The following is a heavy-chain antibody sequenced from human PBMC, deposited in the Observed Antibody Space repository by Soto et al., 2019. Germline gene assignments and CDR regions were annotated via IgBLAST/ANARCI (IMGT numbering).Heavy chain of an antibody. CDR2: IYYSGST. J-gene: IGHJ3*02. V-gene: IGHV4-39*01. D-gene: IGHD2-15*01. Sequence: QLQLQESGPGLVKPSETLSLTCTVSGGSISSSSYYWGWIRQPPGKGLEWIGSIYYSGSTYYNPSLKSRVTISVDTSNNQFSLKLSSVTAADTAVYYCARLGDIVVVVAASGAFDIWGQGTMVTVSS. CDR1: GGSISSSSYY. CDR3: ARLGDIVVVVAASGAFDI.